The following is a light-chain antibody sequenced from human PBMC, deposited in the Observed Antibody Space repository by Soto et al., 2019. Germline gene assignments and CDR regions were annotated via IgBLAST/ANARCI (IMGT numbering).Light chain of an antibody. CDR3: CSYAGSYIYV. CDR1: SSDVGNYNY. V-gene: IGLV2-11*01. J-gene: IGLJ1*01. CDR2: LVS. Sequence: QSALTQPRSVSGSPGQSVTISCTGTSSDVGNYNYVSWYQQHPGKAPKLMIYLVSKRPSGVPDRFSGSKSGNTASLTITGLQAEDEADYYCCSYAGSYIYVFGTGTKVT.